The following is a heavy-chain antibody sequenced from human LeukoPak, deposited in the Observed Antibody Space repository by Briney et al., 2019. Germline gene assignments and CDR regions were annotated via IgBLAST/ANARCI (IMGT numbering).Heavy chain of an antibody. J-gene: IGHJ1*01. V-gene: IGHV3-30-3*01. D-gene: IGHD4-23*01. Sequence: GGSLRLSCAASGFTFSSYAMHWVRQAPGKGLEWVAVISYDGSNKYYADSVKGRFTISRDNSKNTMYLQMNSLRAEDTAVYYCAKEVKIFQHWGQGTLVTVSS. CDR3: AKEVKIFQH. CDR1: GFTFSSYA. CDR2: ISYDGSNK.